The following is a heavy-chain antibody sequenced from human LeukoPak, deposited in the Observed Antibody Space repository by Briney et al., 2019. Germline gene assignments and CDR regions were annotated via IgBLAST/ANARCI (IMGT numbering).Heavy chain of an antibody. CDR3: ARWAYDILTGYLFDP. V-gene: IGHV1-18*01. J-gene: IGHJ5*02. CDR1: GYTFTSYG. CDR2: ISAYNGNT. D-gene: IGHD3-9*01. Sequence: ASVKVSCKASGYTFTSYGISWVRQAPGQGLEWMGWISAYNGNTNYAQKLQGRVTMTTDTSTSTAYMELRSLRSDDTAVYYCARWAYDILTGYLFDPWGQGTLVTVSS.